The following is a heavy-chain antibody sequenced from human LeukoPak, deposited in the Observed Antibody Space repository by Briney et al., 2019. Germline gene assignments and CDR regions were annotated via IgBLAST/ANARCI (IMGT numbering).Heavy chain of an antibody. V-gene: IGHV3-23*01. CDR2: INGSGVTT. J-gene: IGHJ4*02. D-gene: IGHD3-3*01. Sequence: GGSLRLSCAASGFPFSTNAMTWVRKAPGKGLEWVSAINGSGVTTYYADSVKGRFTISRDNSRNTLYLQMNSLRAEDTAVYYCAKAYYGDYYDYWGQGTLVTVSS. CDR3: AKAYYGDYYDY. CDR1: GFPFSTNA.